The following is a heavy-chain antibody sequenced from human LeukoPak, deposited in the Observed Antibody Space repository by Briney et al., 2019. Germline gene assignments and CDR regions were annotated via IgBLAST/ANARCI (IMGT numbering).Heavy chain of an antibody. CDR2: LYSDGST. V-gene: IGHV3-66*01. CDR1: EFTFSSHY. CDR3: ARMLAVAGIVGGDYFDS. J-gene: IGHJ4*02. D-gene: IGHD6-19*01. Sequence: PGGSLRLSCAASEFTFSSHYMSWVRQAPGKGLEWASVLYSDGSTYYADSVKDRFTISRDNSKNTLYLQMNSLRAEDTAVYYCARMLAVAGIVGGDYFDSWGQGTLVTASS.